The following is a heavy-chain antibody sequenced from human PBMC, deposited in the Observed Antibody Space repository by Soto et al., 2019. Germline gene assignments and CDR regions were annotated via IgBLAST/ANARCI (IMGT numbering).Heavy chain of an antibody. J-gene: IGHJ6*02. V-gene: IGHV1-18*01. CDR3: ARDQKRRGITMVRGVMDV. Sequence: QVQLVQSGAEVKKPGASVKVSCKASGYTFTSYGISWVRQAPGQGLEWMGWISAYNGNTNYAQKLQGRVTMTTDTSTSTAYMELRSLRSDDTAVYYCARDQKRRGITMVRGVMDVWGQGTTVTVSS. CDR1: GYTFTSYG. CDR2: ISAYNGNT. D-gene: IGHD3-10*01.